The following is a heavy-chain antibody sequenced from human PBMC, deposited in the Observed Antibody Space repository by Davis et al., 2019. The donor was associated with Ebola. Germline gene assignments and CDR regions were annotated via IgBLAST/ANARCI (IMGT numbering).Heavy chain of an antibody. V-gene: IGHV3-30-3*01. CDR3: ARDGPLFALGDYYYGMDV. Sequence: GSLKISCAASGFTFSRYPMHWVRQAPGKGPEWVALISYDGSNKYYADSVKGRFTIFRDNSKNTLYLQMNSLRAEDTAVYYCARDGPLFALGDYYYGMDVWGQGTTVTVSS. CDR2: ISYDGSNK. D-gene: IGHD3-16*01. J-gene: IGHJ6*02. CDR1: GFTFSRYP.